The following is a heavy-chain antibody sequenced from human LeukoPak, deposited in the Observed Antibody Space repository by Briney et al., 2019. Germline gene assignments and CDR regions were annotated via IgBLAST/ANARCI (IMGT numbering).Heavy chain of an antibody. D-gene: IGHD3-22*01. CDR3: AGYSYYYDSSGFDY. CDR1: GFTFSSYG. CDR2: ISYDGSNK. Sequence: GRSLRLSCAASGFTFSSYGMHWVRQAPGKGLEWVAVISYDGSNKYYADSVKGRFTISRDNSKNTLYLQMNSLRAEDTAVYYCAGYSYYYDSSGFDYWGQGTLVTVSS. J-gene: IGHJ4*02. V-gene: IGHV3-30*03.